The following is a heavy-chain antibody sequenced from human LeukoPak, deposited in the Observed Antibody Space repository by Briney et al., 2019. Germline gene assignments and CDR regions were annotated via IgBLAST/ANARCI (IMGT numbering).Heavy chain of an antibody. Sequence: GGSLRLSCAASGFTFSSYGMHWVRQAPGKGLEWVAFIRYDGSNKYYADSVKGRFTISRDNSKNTLYLQMNSLRAGDTAVYYCAKSHYYDSSGFIDYWGQGTLVTVSS. CDR3: AKSHYYDSSGFIDY. V-gene: IGHV3-30*02. CDR1: GFTFSSYG. D-gene: IGHD3-22*01. J-gene: IGHJ4*02. CDR2: IRYDGSNK.